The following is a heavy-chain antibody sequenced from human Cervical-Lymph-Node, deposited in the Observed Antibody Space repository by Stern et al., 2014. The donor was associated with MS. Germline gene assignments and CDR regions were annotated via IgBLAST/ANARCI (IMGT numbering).Heavy chain of an antibody. J-gene: IGHJ4*02. D-gene: IGHD5-18*01. CDR2: ISYDGSNT. CDR1: GFRFSSSG. Sequence: VQLVESGGGVVQPGRSLPLSCDASGFRFSSSGIHWVRQAPGKGLERVAVISYDGSNTHYGVSVKGRFTISRDNSKNMLFLHMNSLSAEDTAVYYCVTGRGYMSGQPDFDYWGQGALVTVTS. V-gene: IGHV3-30*03. CDR3: VTGRGYMSGQPDFDY.